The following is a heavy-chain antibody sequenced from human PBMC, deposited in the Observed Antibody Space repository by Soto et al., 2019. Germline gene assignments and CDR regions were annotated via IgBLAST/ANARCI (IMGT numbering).Heavy chain of an antibody. V-gene: IGHV5-51*01. D-gene: IGHD1-26*01. CDR3: ARLVYSGPYYLDS. Sequence: PGESLKISCQGSGYMFTSYWIGWVRQMPGKGLEWMGIIYPGDSDTRYSPSFQGQVTISADKSISTAFLQWSSLKASDTAMYYCARLVYSGPYYLDSWGQGTLVTVSS. CDR2: IYPGDSDT. J-gene: IGHJ4*02. CDR1: GYMFTSYW.